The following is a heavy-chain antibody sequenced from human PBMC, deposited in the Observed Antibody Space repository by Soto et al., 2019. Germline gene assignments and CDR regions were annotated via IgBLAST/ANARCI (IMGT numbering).Heavy chain of an antibody. CDR3: ARGGVSTRTFDY. CDR2: IYPSDSDT. CDR1: GYNFAGYW. Sequence: PGESLKISCKGSGYNFAGYWIAWVRQMPGKGMELMGIIYPSDSDTRYRPSFQGQVTITADKSISSAYLQWSSLRASDTAMYYCARGGVSTRTFDYWGQGTPVTVSS. V-gene: IGHV5-51*01. D-gene: IGHD3-3*01. J-gene: IGHJ4*02.